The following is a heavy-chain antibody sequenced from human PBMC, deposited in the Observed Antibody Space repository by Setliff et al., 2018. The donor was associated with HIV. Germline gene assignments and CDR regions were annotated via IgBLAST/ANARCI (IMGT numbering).Heavy chain of an antibody. CDR3: ARWGRGSTSGFDY. D-gene: IGHD2-2*01. J-gene: IGHJ4*02. Sequence: GGSLRLSCAASGFTFSSYWVHWVRQTPGKGLMWVSRINTDGSDTSYADAVKGRFTISRDNAQDTLYLRMNSLRAEDTAMYYCARWGRGSTSGFDYWGQGTQVTVSS. CDR2: INTDGSDT. CDR1: GFTFSSYW. V-gene: IGHV3-74*01.